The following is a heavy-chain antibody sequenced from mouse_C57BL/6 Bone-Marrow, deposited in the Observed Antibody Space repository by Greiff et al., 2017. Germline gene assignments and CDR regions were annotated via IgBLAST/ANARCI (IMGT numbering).Heavy chain of an antibody. CDR2: IYPGSGST. Sequence: QVQLQQPGAELVKPGASVKMSCKASGYTFTSYWITWVKQRPGQGLEWIGDIYPGSGSTNYNEKFKSKATLTVDTSSSTAYMQLSSLTSEDSAVYDCAREGSHSDAMDYWGQGTSVTVSS. CDR3: AREGSHSDAMDY. D-gene: IGHD6-1*01. J-gene: IGHJ4*01. CDR1: GYTFTSYW. V-gene: IGHV1-55*01.